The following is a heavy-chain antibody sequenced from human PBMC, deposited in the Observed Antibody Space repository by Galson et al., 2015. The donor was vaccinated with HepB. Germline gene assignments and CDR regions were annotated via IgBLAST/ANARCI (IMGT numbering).Heavy chain of an antibody. CDR3: ARKSYYDFWSGYYNYYYMDV. J-gene: IGHJ6*03. D-gene: IGHD3-3*01. CDR1: GFTFSSYG. CDR2: IRYDGSNK. Sequence: SLRLSCAASGFTFSSYGMHWVRQAPGKGLEWVAFIRYDGSNKYYADSVKGRFTISRDNSKNTLYLQMNSLRAEDTAVYYCARKSYYDFWSGYYNYYYMDVWGKGTTVTVSS. V-gene: IGHV3-30*02.